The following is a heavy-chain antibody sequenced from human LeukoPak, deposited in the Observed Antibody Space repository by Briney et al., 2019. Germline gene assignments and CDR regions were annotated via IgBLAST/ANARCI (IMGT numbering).Heavy chain of an antibody. J-gene: IGHJ5*02. Sequence: SETLSLTCTVSGGSISSYYWSWIRQPPGKGLEWIGYIYYSGSTNYNPSLKSRVTISVDTSKNQFSLKLSSVTAADTAVYYCARQGSTVVTPNWFDRWGQGTLVTVSS. D-gene: IGHD4-23*01. CDR3: ARQGSTVVTPNWFDR. CDR2: IYYSGST. CDR1: GGSISSYY. V-gene: IGHV4-59*08.